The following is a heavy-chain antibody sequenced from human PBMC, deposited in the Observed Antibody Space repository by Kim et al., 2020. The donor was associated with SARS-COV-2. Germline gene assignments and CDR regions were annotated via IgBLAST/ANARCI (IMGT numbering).Heavy chain of an antibody. Sequence: SETLSLTCTVSGGSISSSSYYWGWIRQPPGKGLEWIGSIYYSGSTYYNPSLKSRVTISVDTSKNQFSLKLSSVTAADTAVYYCARHGGNVIVATMPRFDYWGQGTLVTVSS. CDR1: GGSISSSSYY. CDR2: IYYSGST. V-gene: IGHV4-39*01. D-gene: IGHD5-12*01. CDR3: ARHGGNVIVATMPRFDY. J-gene: IGHJ4*02.